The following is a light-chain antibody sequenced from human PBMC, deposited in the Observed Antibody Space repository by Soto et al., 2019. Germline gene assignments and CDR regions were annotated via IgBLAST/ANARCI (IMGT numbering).Light chain of an antibody. CDR2: EVT. Sequence: QSVLTQPASVSGSRGQSITISCVGRNTDVGQDKSVSWYQQGPGKAPKLLSFEVTKRPSGVSSRFSGSRSGNTASLTISGRQPDDEGDYFCVSYTDTDTLVFGTGTKLTVL. CDR3: VSYTDTDTLV. CDR1: NTDVGQDKS. V-gene: IGLV2-14*01. J-gene: IGLJ1*01.